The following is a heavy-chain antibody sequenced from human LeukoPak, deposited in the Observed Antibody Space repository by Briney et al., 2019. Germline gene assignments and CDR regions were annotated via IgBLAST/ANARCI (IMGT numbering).Heavy chain of an antibody. CDR1: GGSISSSSYY. CDR3: ARDGIRKDYYDSSGPMH. J-gene: IGHJ1*01. CDR2: IYYSGST. D-gene: IGHD3-22*01. Sequence: SETLSLTCTVSGGSISSSSYYWGWIRQPPGKGLEWIGSIYYSGSTYYNPSPKSRVTISVDTSKNQLSLKLSSVTAADTAVYYCARDGIRKDYYDSSGPMHWGQGTLVTVSS. V-gene: IGHV4-39*07.